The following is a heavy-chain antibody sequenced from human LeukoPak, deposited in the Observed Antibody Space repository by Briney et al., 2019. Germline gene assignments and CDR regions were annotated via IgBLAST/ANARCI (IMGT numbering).Heavy chain of an antibody. V-gene: IGHV1-69*13. Sequence: SVKVSCKASGGSVTNYAISWVRQAPGQGLEWMGGIIPLFRTSSYAQKFQGRLTITADESTSTVYMELRNLRSEDTAMFYCARDQGPRRNWIDAGDAFDPWGQGTLVTVSS. CDR3: ARDQGPRRNWIDAGDAFDP. D-gene: IGHD1-1*01. CDR1: GGSVTNYA. CDR2: IIPLFRTS. J-gene: IGHJ5*02.